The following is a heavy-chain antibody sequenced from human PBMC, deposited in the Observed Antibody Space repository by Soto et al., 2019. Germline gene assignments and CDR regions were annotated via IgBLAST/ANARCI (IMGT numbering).Heavy chain of an antibody. CDR1: GGSFSGYY. Sequence: QVQLQQWGAGLLKPSETLSLTCAVYGGSFSGYYWSWIRQPPGKGLEWIGEINHSGSTNYNPSLNRRVTISVDTYKNQFSLKVSAVTAADTAVYYCARAAPIAGAGTAFYYYYGMDVWGQGTTVTVSS. CDR3: ARAAPIAGAGTAFYYYYGMDV. D-gene: IGHD6-13*01. V-gene: IGHV4-34*01. CDR2: INHSGST. J-gene: IGHJ6*02.